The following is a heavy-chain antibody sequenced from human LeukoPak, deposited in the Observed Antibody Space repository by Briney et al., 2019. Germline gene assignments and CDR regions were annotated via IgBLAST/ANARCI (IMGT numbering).Heavy chain of an antibody. Sequence: GSLRLSCEASGITFSHYWMHWARQAPGKGLVWVSRTNTDGSSTSYMDSVKGRFTISRDNAKNTIYLQMNSLRAEDTAVYYCVPSDSSGLDWGQGTLVTVSS. D-gene: IGHD3-22*01. CDR2: TNTDGSST. CDR3: VPSDSSGLD. V-gene: IGHV3-74*01. CDR1: GITFSHYW. J-gene: IGHJ4*02.